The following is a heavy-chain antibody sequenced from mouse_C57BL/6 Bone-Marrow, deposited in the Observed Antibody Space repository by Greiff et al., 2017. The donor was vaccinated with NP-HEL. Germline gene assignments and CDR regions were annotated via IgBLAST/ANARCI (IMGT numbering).Heavy chain of an antibody. V-gene: IGHV1-72*01. Sequence: QVQLQQPGAELVKPGASVKLSCKASGYTFTSYWMHWVKQRPGRGLEWIGRIDPNSGGTKYNEKFKSKATLTVDKPSSTAYMQLSSLTSEDSAVYYCARERITTVVAEYAMDYWGQGTSVTVSS. J-gene: IGHJ4*01. D-gene: IGHD1-1*01. CDR2: IDPNSGGT. CDR1: GYTFTSYW. CDR3: ARERITTVVAEYAMDY.